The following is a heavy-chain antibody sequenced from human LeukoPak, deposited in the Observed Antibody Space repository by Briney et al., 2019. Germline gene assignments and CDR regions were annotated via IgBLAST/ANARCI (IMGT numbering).Heavy chain of an antibody. CDR3: ARTMVRGVPKPLFDY. CDR1: GGSISSYY. J-gene: IGHJ4*02. V-gene: IGHV4-59*01. Sequence: PSETLSLTCTVSGGSISSYYWSWIRQPPGKGLEWIGYIYYSGSTNYNPSLKSRVTISVDTSKNQFSLKLSSVTAADTAVYYCARTMVRGVPKPLFDYWGQGTLVTVSS. CDR2: IYYSGST. D-gene: IGHD3-10*01.